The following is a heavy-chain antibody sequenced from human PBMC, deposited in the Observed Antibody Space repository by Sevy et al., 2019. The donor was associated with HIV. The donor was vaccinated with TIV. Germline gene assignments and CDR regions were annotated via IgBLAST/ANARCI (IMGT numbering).Heavy chain of an antibody. CDR1: GFTFSPYS. CDR2: IGGTTSNT. Sequence: GGSLRLSCSASGFTFSPYSMNWVRQAPGKGLEWISYIGGTTSNTEYADSVKGRLTISRDNAKNLVYLQMSSLRAEDTAVYYCARDWSYAFDFWGQGIMVTVSS. J-gene: IGHJ3*01. V-gene: IGHV3-48*01. CDR3: ARDWSYAFDF.